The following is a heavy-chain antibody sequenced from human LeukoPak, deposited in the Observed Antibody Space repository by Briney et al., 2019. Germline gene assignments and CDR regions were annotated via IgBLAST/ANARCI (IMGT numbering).Heavy chain of an antibody. CDR1: GFTFSDDN. Sequence: GGSLRLSCSASGFTFSDDNMSWLRPPPGKGLEWVSHISKSGSVIYYADSVKGRFTISRDNANNSLYLQRNSLRAEDTAVYYCASVVADDDGRRVYRYFDYCGRGTLVTVSS. CDR2: ISKSGSVI. J-gene: IGHJ2*01. V-gene: IGHV3-11*01. CDR3: ASVVADDDGRRVYRYFDY. D-gene: IGHD2-15*01.